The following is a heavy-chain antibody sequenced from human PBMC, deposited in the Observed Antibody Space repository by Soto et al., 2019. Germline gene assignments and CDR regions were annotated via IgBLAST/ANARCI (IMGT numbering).Heavy chain of an antibody. Sequence: QVQLVQSGGEVKKPGASVKVSCKASGYTHSSYGISWVRQAPGQGLEWMGWINANHGNTNYAQKVQGRVTMTTDTSTGTVYMELRSLRAVDTAVYYCAICPDYYYGMDVWGQGTTVTVSS. CDR2: INANHGNT. CDR3: AICPDYYYGMDV. V-gene: IGHV1-18*01. CDR1: GYTHSSYG. J-gene: IGHJ6*02.